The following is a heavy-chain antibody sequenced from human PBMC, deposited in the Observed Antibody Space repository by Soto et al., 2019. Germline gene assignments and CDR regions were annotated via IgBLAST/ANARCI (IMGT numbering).Heavy chain of an antibody. CDR2: VWYDGTTK. CDR1: GSTFSNYG. J-gene: IGHJ4*01. CDR3: ATVDNFYGSVF. V-gene: IGHV3-33*01. Sequence: QVQLVESGGGVVQPGTSLRRACAASGSTFSNYGMHWVRQAPRKGLERVAVVWYDGTTKFYPDSVRGRFTISGDNPNNTLDLQMKRLRVEDTAVYYCATVDNFYGSVFWGHGALITVSS. D-gene: IGHD3-10*01.